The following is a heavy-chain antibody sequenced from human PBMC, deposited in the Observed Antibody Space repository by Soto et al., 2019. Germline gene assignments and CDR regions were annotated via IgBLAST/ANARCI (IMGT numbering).Heavy chain of an antibody. D-gene: IGHD6-13*01. Sequence: SVKVSCKASGFTFTSSDVQWVRQARGQRLEWIGWIVVGSGNTNYAQKFQERVTITRDMSRSTAYMELSSLRSEDTAVYYCAAPYSSSHDGEYWGQETLVKVSS. CDR3: AAPYSSSHDGEY. CDR2: IVVGSGNT. V-gene: IGHV1-58*01. CDR1: GFTFTSSD. J-gene: IGHJ4*02.